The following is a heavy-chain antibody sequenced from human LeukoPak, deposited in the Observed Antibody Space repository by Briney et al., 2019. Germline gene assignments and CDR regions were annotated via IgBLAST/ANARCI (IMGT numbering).Heavy chain of an antibody. Sequence: SETLSLTCTVSGGSISSYYWSWIRQPPGKGLEWIGYIYYGGSTNYNPSLKSRVTISVDTSKNQFSLKLSSVTAADTAVYYCARDMSRVYYYDSSGYYSKHDAFDIWGQGTMVTVSS. CDR1: GGSISSYY. CDR2: IYYGGST. CDR3: ARDMSRVYYYDSSGYYSKHDAFDI. J-gene: IGHJ3*02. D-gene: IGHD3-22*01. V-gene: IGHV4-59*01.